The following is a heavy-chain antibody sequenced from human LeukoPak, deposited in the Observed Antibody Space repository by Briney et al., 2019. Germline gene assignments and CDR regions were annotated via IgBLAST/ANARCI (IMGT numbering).Heavy chain of an antibody. CDR3: ARDYSSGYAFDI. J-gene: IGHJ3*02. Sequence: PVGSLRLSRAPSGVTLSIYSMNWVRHAPGEGLGRVSSNSSSISYIYYADSVKGRFTIARDNAKNSLYLQMNSLRAEDTAVYYCARDYSSGYAFDIWGQGTMVTVSS. D-gene: IGHD3-22*01. CDR2: NSSSISYI. V-gene: IGHV3-21*01. CDR1: GVTLSIYS.